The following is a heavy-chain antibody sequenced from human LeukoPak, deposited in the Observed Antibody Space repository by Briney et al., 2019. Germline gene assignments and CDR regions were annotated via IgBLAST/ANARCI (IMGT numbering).Heavy chain of an antibody. Sequence: SETLSLTCAVSGGSISSGGYYWSWIRQPPGKGLEWIGEINHSGSTNYNPSLKSRVTISVDTSKNQFSLKLSSVTAADTAVYYCARSAKHRSLPRYYFDYWGQGTLVTVSS. J-gene: IGHJ4*02. CDR2: INHSGST. V-gene: IGHV4-39*07. CDR1: GGSISSGGYY. CDR3: ARSAKHRSLPRYYFDY.